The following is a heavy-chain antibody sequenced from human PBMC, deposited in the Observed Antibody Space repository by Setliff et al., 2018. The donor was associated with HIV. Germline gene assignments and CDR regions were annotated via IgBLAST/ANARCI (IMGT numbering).Heavy chain of an antibody. J-gene: IGHJ6*03. D-gene: IGHD3-10*01. CDR1: GGSISSSGDY. V-gene: IGHV4-31*03. CDR3: ARESAYGKTANLNYLDV. CDR2: IYYTGST. Sequence: SETLSLTCTVSGGSISSSGDYWSWVRQHPGKGLEWIGHIYYTGSTYSNPSLQSRVRISVDTSKNQFSLRLSSVTAADTAVYYCARESAYGKTANLNYLDVWGKGTTVTVSS.